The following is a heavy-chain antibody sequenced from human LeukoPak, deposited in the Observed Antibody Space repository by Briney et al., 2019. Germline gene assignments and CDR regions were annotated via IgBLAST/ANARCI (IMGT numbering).Heavy chain of an antibody. CDR1: GFTFSSYA. D-gene: IGHD3-9*01. CDR3: AKGWDILTGSYYFDY. CDR2: ISGSGGST. Sequence: GGSLRLSCAASGFTFSSYAMSWVRQAPGKGPEWVSAISGSGGSTYYADSVKDRFTISRDNSKNTLYLQMNSLRAEDTAVYYCAKGWDILTGSYYFDYWGQGTLVTVSS. V-gene: IGHV3-23*01. J-gene: IGHJ4*02.